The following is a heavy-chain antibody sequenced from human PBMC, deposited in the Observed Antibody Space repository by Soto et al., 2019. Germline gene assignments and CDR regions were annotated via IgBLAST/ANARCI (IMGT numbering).Heavy chain of an antibody. V-gene: IGHV3-21*01. Sequence: GGSLRLSCAASGFTFSSYSMNWVRQAPGKGLEWVSSISSSSSYIYYADSVKGRFTISRDNAKNSLYLQMNSLRAEDTAVYYCARVFSSGWYGDYGGQGTLVTVSS. CDR2: ISSSSSYI. CDR1: GFTFSSYS. D-gene: IGHD6-19*01. CDR3: ARVFSSGWYGDY. J-gene: IGHJ4*02.